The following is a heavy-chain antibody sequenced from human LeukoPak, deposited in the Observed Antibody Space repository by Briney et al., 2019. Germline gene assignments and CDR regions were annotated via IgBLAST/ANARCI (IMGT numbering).Heavy chain of an antibody. CDR3: ARDWHTAMVHDAFDI. Sequence: ASVKVSCKASGYTFTSYGISWVRQAPGQGLEWMGWISAYNDNTNYAQKLQGRVTMTTDTSTSTAYMELRSLRSDDTAVYYCARDWHTAMVHDAFDIWGQGTMVTVSS. V-gene: IGHV1-18*01. CDR2: ISAYNDNT. CDR1: GYTFTSYG. D-gene: IGHD5-18*01. J-gene: IGHJ3*02.